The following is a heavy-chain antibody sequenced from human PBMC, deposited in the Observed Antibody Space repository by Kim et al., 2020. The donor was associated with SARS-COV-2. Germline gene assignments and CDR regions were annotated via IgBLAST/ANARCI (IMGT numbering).Heavy chain of an antibody. V-gene: IGHV4-39*01. D-gene: IGHD6-13*01. CDR3: ARRGSSSPKNWFDP. J-gene: IGHJ5*02. Sequence: NPSLKSRVTISVDTSKNQFSLKLSSVTAADTAVYYCARRGSSSPKNWFDPWGQGTLVTVSS.